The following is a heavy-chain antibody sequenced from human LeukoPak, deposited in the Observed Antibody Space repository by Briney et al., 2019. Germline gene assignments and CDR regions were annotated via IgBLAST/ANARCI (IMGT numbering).Heavy chain of an antibody. Sequence: PGGSLRLSCAASGFSFSNCSMNWVRQAPGKGLEWVSLIYSAGGTYYTDSVKGRFTISRHSSKNTLYLQMNSLRGEDTAVYYCARFLGRITISGVVPYGMDVWGQGTTVTVSS. CDR3: ARFLGRITISGVVPYGMDV. CDR1: GFSFSNCS. D-gene: IGHD3-3*01. V-gene: IGHV3-53*04. CDR2: IYSAGGT. J-gene: IGHJ6*02.